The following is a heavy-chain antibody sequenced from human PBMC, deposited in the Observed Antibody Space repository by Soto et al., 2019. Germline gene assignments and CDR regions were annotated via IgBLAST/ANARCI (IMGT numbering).Heavy chain of an antibody. D-gene: IGHD1-26*01. CDR1: GFTFSSFW. V-gene: IGHV3-7*01. CDR3: ATSTGAPGNY. J-gene: IGHJ4*02. Sequence: GGSLRLSCVASGFTFSSFWMSWARQAPGKGLEWVANIKQDGSHKYYVSSVKGRFTISRDNAKNSLYLQMNSLRAEDAAVYYCATSTGAPGNYWGQGTLVTVSS. CDR2: IKQDGSHK.